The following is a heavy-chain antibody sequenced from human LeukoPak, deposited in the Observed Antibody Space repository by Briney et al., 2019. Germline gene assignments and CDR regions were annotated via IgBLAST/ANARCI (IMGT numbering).Heavy chain of an antibody. V-gene: IGHV4-34*01. CDR3: ARRRTAQSYFDY. J-gene: IGHJ4*02. CDR2: INHSGST. Sequence: SETLSLTCAVYGGSFSGYYWSWIRQPPGKGLEWIGEINHSGSTNYNPSLKSRVTISVDTSKNQFSLKLSSVTAADTAVYYCARRRTAQSYFDYWGQGTLVTVSS. CDR1: GGSFSGYY.